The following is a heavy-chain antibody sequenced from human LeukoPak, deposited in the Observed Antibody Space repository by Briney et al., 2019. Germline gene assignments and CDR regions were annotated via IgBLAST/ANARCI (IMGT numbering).Heavy chain of an antibody. CDR3: ARDWSLKD. V-gene: IGHV3-30*04. CDR2: ISYDGSNE. D-gene: IGHD3-3*01. CDR1: GFTFSSYA. Sequence: GSLRLSCAASGFTFSSYAMHWVRQAPGKGLEWVAVISYDGSNEYYADSVKGRFTISRDNSENILYLQMNSLRAEDTAVYYCARDWSLKDWGQGTLVTVSS. J-gene: IGHJ4*02.